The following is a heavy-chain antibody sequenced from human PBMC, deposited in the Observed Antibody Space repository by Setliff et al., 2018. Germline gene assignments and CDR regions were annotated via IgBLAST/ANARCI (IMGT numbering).Heavy chain of an antibody. Sequence: GASVKVSCKASGGTFSSYGISWVRRAPGQGLEWMGGIIPIFGTANYAQKFQGRVTITADESTSTAYMELSSLRSEDTAVYYCARGEGIVASSGWYPTSFDYWGQGTLVTVSS. CDR3: ARGEGIVASSGWYPTSFDY. CDR2: IIPIFGTA. D-gene: IGHD6-19*01. V-gene: IGHV1-69*13. J-gene: IGHJ4*02. CDR1: GGTFSSYG.